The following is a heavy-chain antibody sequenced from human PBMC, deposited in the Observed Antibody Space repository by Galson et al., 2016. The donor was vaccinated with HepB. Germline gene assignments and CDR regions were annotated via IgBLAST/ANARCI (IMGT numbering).Heavy chain of an antibody. V-gene: IGHV3-7*01. D-gene: IGHD4-11*01. J-gene: IGHJ4*02. Sequence: SLRLSCATSGLTFSRYWMSWVRQAPGKGLEWVANIKEDGSEKYYVASVKGRFTISRDNAKNSMYLQMNSLGAEDTAVYHCASYFSNYVSYWGQGTLVTVSS. CDR2: IKEDGSEK. CDR1: GLTFSRYW. CDR3: ASYFSNYVSY.